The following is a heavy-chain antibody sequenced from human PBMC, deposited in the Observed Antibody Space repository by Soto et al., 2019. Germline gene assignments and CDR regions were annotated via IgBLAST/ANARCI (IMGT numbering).Heavy chain of an antibody. D-gene: IGHD3-22*01. CDR1: GFTFSSYG. Sequence: SLRLSCAASGFTFSSYGMHWVRQAPGKGLEWVAVISYDGSNKYYADSVKGRFTISRDNSKNTLYLQMNSLRAEDTAVYYCAKGPMGSSGYPGGAFDIWGQGT. J-gene: IGHJ3*02. V-gene: IGHV3-30*18. CDR3: AKGPMGSSGYPGGAFDI. CDR2: ISYDGSNK.